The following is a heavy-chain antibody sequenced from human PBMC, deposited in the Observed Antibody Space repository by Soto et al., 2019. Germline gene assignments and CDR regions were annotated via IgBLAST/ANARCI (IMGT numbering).Heavy chain of an antibody. V-gene: IGHV4-34*01. CDR2: INHSGST. D-gene: IGHD6-13*01. CDR1: GGSFSGYY. Sequence: QVQLQQWGAGLLKPSETLSLTCAVYGGSFSGYYWSWIRQPPGKGLEWIGEINHSGSTNYNPSLKSRVTISVDTSKNQFSLKLSSVTAADTAVYYCARGRRGYSSSWYTPSPLLFDYWGQGTLVTVSS. J-gene: IGHJ4*02. CDR3: ARGRRGYSSSWYTPSPLLFDY.